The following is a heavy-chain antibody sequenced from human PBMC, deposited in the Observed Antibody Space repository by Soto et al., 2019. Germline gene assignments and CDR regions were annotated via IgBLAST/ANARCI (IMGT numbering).Heavy chain of an antibody. Sequence: GGSLRLSCAASGFTFIDHYMDWVRQAPGKGLEWVGRTRNKANSYTTEYAASVKGRFTISRDDSKNSLYLQMNSLKTEDTAVYYFAVYDYDSSGYHVCGQGTLVTVSS. D-gene: IGHD3-22*01. CDR2: TRNKANSYTT. J-gene: IGHJ4*02. CDR3: AVYDYDSSGYHV. V-gene: IGHV3-72*01. CDR1: GFTFIDHY.